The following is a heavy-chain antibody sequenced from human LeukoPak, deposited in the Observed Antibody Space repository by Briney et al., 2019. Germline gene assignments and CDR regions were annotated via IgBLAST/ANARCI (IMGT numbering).Heavy chain of an antibody. CDR2: INHSGRT. D-gene: IGHD6-13*01. CDR3: ARLQGSGYSSSWYRTTGFDY. Sequence: PSETLSLTCAVYCGSFSCYYWSWISQPPGKGREWIGEINHSGRTNHNPSIKSRATISVDTSKKQFSLKLSSVNAADPAVYYCARLQGSGYSSSWYRTTGFDYWGQGTLVTVSS. V-gene: IGHV4-34*04. J-gene: IGHJ4*02. CDR1: CGSFSCYY.